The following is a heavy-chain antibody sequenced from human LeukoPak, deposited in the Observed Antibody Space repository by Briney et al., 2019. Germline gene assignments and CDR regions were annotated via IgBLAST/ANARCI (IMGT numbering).Heavy chain of an antibody. Sequence: SETLSLTCTVSGGSISSYYWSWIRQPPGKGLEWIGYIYYSGSTNYNPSLKSRVTISVDTSKNQFSLKLSSVTAADTAVYYCARDPSSGWYSHFYYWGQGTLVTVSS. CDR2: IYYSGST. V-gene: IGHV4-59*01. CDR1: GGSISSYY. J-gene: IGHJ4*02. D-gene: IGHD6-19*01. CDR3: ARDPSSGWYSHFYY.